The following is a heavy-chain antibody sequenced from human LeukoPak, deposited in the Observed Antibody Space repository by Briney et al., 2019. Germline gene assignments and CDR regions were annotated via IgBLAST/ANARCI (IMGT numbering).Heavy chain of an antibody. CDR1: GGSISSGGYY. CDR2: INHSGSI. CDR3: ARGRIGPRAAD. J-gene: IGHJ4*02. D-gene: IGHD6-25*01. V-gene: IGHV4-39*07. Sequence: PSETLSLTCTVSGGSISSGGYYWSWLRQPPGKGLEWIGEINHSGSIYYNPSLKSRVTISVDTSKNQFSLKLSSVTAADTAVYYCARGRIGPRAADWGQGTLVTVSS.